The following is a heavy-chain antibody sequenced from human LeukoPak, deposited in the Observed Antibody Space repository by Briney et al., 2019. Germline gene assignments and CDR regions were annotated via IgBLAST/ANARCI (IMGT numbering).Heavy chain of an antibody. D-gene: IGHD1-26*01. CDR2: INPNSGGT. CDR1: GYTFTGYY. J-gene: IGHJ4*02. V-gene: IGHV1-2*04. Sequence: ASVKVSCKASGYTFTGYYMHWVRQAPGQGLEWMGWINPNSGGTNYAQKFQGWVTMTRDTSISTAYMELSRLRSDDTAVYYCAREDEVGATNFDYWGQGTLVTVSS. CDR3: AREDEVGATNFDY.